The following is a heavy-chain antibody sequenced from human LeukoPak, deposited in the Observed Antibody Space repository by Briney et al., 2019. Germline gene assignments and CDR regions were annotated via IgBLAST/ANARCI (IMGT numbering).Heavy chain of an antibody. D-gene: IGHD3-10*01. Sequence: GGSLRLSGAAALSTISSYGISWVRHPPGKGLGWVSAISGGGGSTYPADSVKGRFTISRDNSKNTLYLQMNSLRAEDTAVYYCAKGEYYYGSGSYYYYYGMDVWGQGATVTVSS. CDR3: AKGEYYYGSGSYYYYYGMDV. J-gene: IGHJ6*02. CDR1: LSTISSYG. V-gene: IGHV3-23*01. CDR2: ISGGGGST.